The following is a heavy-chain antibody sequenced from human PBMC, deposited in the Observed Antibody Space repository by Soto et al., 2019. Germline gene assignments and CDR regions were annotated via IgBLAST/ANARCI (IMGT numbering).Heavy chain of an antibody. Sequence: GSMRLSSAASGVTFSSYAMSWVRQAPGKGLEWVSAISGSGGSTYYADSVKCLFTISRDNSKNTLYLQMNSLRAEDTAVYYSAKDTAMFDYWGQGTLVTVSS. J-gene: IGHJ4*02. CDR3: AKDTAMFDY. D-gene: IGHD5-18*01. V-gene: IGHV3-23*01. CDR1: GVTFSSYA. CDR2: ISGSGGST.